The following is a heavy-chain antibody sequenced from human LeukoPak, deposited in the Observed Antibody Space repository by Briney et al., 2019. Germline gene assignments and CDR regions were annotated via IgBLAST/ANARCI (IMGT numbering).Heavy chain of an antibody. D-gene: IGHD2-21*02. CDR3: ARNAYCGGDCYEAVPYSYGMDV. J-gene: IGHJ6*02. CDR2: IIPIFATA. Sequence: SVKVSCKASGGTFSSYAISWVRQAPGQGLEWMGGIIPIFATANYAQKFQGRVTITADESTSTAFMELSSLRSEDTAVYYCARNAYCGGDCYEAVPYSYGMDVWGQGTTVTVSS. V-gene: IGHV1-69*13. CDR1: GGTFSSYA.